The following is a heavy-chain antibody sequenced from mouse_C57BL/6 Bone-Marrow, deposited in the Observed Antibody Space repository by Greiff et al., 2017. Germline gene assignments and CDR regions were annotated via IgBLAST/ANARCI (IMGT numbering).Heavy chain of an antibody. D-gene: IGHD2-4*01. J-gene: IGHJ4*01. CDR1: GFTFSSYG. CDR3: ARHRDYDGGYYYAMDY. CDR2: ISSGGSYT. V-gene: IGHV5-6*01. Sequence: EVHLVESGGDLVKPGGSLKLSCAASGFTFSSYGMSWVRQTPDKRLEWVATISSGGSYTYYPDSVKGRFTISRDNAKNTLYLQMSSLKSEDTAMYYCARHRDYDGGYYYAMDYWGQGTSVTVSS.